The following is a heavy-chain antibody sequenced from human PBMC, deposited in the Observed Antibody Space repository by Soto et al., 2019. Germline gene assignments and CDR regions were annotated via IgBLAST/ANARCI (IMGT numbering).Heavy chain of an antibody. Sequence: ASVKVSCKASGYTFTSYGISWVRQAPGQGLEWMGWISAYNGNTNYAQKLQGRVTMTRNTSISTAYMELSSLRSEDTAVYYCARVLLVVAGEYFQHWGQGTLVTVSS. J-gene: IGHJ1*01. CDR1: GYTFTSYG. CDR2: ISAYNGNT. CDR3: ARVLLVVAGEYFQH. V-gene: IGHV1-18*01. D-gene: IGHD2-15*01.